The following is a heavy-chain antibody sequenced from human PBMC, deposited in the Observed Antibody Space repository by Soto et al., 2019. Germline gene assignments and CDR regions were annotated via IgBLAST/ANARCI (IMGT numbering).Heavy chain of an antibody. Sequence: SETLSLTCAFYGGSFSGYYWSWIRQPPRKGLEWIGEIDHSGSTNYNPSLKSRVTISLDTSKNQFSLKLGSVTAADTAVYYCAREKTHYDILTGYYWFDPWGQGTLVTVSS. CDR3: AREKTHYDILTGYYWFDP. CDR1: GGSFSGYY. J-gene: IGHJ5*02. CDR2: IDHSGST. D-gene: IGHD3-9*01. V-gene: IGHV4-34*01.